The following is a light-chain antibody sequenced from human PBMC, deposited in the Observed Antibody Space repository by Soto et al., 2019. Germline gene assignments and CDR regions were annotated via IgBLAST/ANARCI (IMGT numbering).Light chain of an antibody. J-gene: IGKJ3*01. CDR3: QQYGASPFT. V-gene: IGKV3-20*01. CDR2: GAS. Sequence: VVLTQSPATLSLSPGETATLSCRASRHVYINALAWYQQKPGRTPTLLIYGASTRATDIPDRFSATGSGTDFSLTISSVDPEDSAVYYCQQYGASPFTFGPGTRVEI. CDR1: RHVYINA.